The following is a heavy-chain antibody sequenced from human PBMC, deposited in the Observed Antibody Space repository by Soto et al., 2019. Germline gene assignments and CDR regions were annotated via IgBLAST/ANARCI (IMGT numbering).Heavy chain of an antibody. Sequence: QLQLQESGPGLVKPSETLSLTCTVSGGSISSSNYHWGWIRQPPGKGLEWIGRMFYSGSTYYNPSLESRVPKSVATSKNQCSLTLTSVTAADTAVYHCARHVGNSPPGSWGQGTLVTVSS. V-gene: IGHV4-39*01. J-gene: IGHJ4*02. D-gene: IGHD1-26*01. CDR3: ARHVGNSPPGS. CDR1: GGSISSSNYH. CDR2: MFYSGST.